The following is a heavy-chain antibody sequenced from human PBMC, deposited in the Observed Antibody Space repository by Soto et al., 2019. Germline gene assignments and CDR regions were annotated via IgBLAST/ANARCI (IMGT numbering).Heavy chain of an antibody. V-gene: IGHV4-30-4*01. Sequence: PSETLSLTCSVSGGSTTNTDYYWNWIRQSPGKGLEWIGSIDYSGSTYYNPSLKSRVIISADTSKNLFSLKLRSVTAADTALYFGARDGPYYYGMDVWGQGTTVTVSS. CDR3: ARDGPYYYGMDV. CDR2: IDYSGST. CDR1: GGSTTNTDYY. J-gene: IGHJ6*02.